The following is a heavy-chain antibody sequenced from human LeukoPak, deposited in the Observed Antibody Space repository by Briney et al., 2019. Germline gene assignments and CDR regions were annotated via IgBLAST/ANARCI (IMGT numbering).Heavy chain of an antibody. CDR1: GGSFSGYY. CDR2: INHSGST. J-gene: IGHJ3*02. V-gene: IGHV4-34*01. Sequence: PSETLSLTCAVYGGSFSGYYWSWIRQPPGKGLEWIGEINHSGSTNYNPSLKSRVTISVDTSKNQFSLKLSSVTAADTAVYYCARHSRRGVYIWGQGTMVTVSS. D-gene: IGHD3-10*01. CDR3: ARHSRRGVYI.